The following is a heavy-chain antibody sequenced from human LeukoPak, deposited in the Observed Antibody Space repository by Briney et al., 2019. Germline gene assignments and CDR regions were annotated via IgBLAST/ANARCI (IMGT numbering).Heavy chain of an antibody. Sequence: GGSLRLSCAASGFTVSSNYMSWVRQAPGKGLEWVSVIYSGGSTYYADSVKGRFTISRDNSKNTLYLQMISLRVEDTAVYYCARDRSAGFYYYSGMDVWGQGTTVTVSS. J-gene: IGHJ6*02. V-gene: IGHV3-66*01. CDR2: IYSGGST. D-gene: IGHD6-13*01. CDR1: GFTVSSNY. CDR3: ARDRSAGFYYYSGMDV.